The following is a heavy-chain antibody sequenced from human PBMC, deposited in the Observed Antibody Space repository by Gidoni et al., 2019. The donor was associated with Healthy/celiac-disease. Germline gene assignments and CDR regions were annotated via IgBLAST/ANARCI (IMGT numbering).Heavy chain of an antibody. V-gene: IGHV3-48*04. CDR2: MSSSSSTI. CDR3: ARDRVLVVPAAMYYYYYGMDV. Sequence: EVQLVESGGGLVQPGGSLRLSCAASGFTFSSYSMNWVRQAPGKGLDWVSYMSSSSSTIYYADSVKGRFTISRDNAKNSLYLQRNSLRAEDTAVYYCARDRVLVVPAAMYYYYYGMDVWGQGTTVTVSS. CDR1: GFTFSSYS. D-gene: IGHD2-2*01. J-gene: IGHJ6*02.